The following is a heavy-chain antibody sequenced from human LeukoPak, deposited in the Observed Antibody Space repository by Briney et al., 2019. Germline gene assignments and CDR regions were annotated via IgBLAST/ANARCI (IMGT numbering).Heavy chain of an antibody. D-gene: IGHD5-18*01. CDR3: AKFRVHTSSRGVGLDY. CDR1: GFTFTTYA. CDR2: ISGSGRDT. J-gene: IGHJ4*02. Sequence: GGSLRLSCAASGFTFTTYAMAWVRQAPGKGLEWVSAISGSGRDTFYADSVKGRFTFSRDNSMNTLSLQMNSLRAEDTAVYYCAKFRVHTSSRGVGLDYWGQGTLVTVSS. V-gene: IGHV3-23*01.